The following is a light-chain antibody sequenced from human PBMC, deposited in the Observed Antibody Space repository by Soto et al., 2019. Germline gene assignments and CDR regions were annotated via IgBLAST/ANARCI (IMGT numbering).Light chain of an antibody. CDR1: QRVSSN. J-gene: IGKJ5*01. CDR2: GAS. CDR3: QQRSNWPT. Sequence: EIVSTQSPATLSVSQGERATLSCRASQRVSSNLAWYQQNPGQAPSLLIYGASNRATGIPDRFRGIGSATDFTLTIRSLEPEDFAVDYCQQRSNWPTVGQWTRLEIK. V-gene: IGKV3-11*01.